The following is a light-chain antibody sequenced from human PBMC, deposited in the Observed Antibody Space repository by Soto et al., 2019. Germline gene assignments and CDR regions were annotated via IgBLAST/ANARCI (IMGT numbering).Light chain of an antibody. V-gene: IGKV3-20*01. CDR2: GAS. J-gene: IGKJ1*01. CDR3: RQYGTSPRT. CDR1: QSVPSKY. Sequence: IVLTQSPGPLSWSPGERATLSWRASQSVPSKYLAWYQQNPGQAPRLLIHGASNRATGIPDKFSGSGSGTDFTLTISRLEPEDFAVYYCRQYGTSPRTFGQGTKVDIK.